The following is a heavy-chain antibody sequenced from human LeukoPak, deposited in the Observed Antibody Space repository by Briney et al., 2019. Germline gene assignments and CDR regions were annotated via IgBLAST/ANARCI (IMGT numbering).Heavy chain of an antibody. J-gene: IGHJ4*02. D-gene: IGHD2-15*01. V-gene: IGHV1-18*01. CDR2: ISAYNGNT. Sequence: GASVKVSCKASGYTFTSYGISWVRQAPGQGLEWMGWISAYNGNTNYAQKLQGRVTMTTDTSTSTAYMELRSLRSDDTAVYYCARDRSALSYCSGGSCYFPFDYWGQGTLVTVSS. CDR3: ARDRSALSYCSGGSCYFPFDY. CDR1: GYTFTSYG.